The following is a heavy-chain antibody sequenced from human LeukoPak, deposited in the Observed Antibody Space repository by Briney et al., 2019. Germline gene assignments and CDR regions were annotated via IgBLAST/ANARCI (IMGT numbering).Heavy chain of an antibody. CDR1: GGTFSSYA. V-gene: IGHV1-69*05. Sequence: GASVKVSCKASGGTFSSYAISWVRQAPGQGLEWMGGIIPIFGTANYAQKFQGRVTITTDESTSTAYMELSSLRSEDTAVYYCARDLRGYSYGYDYYYYYMDVWGKGITVTVSS. CDR3: ARDLRGYSYGYDYYYYYMDV. D-gene: IGHD5-18*01. CDR2: IIPIFGTA. J-gene: IGHJ6*03.